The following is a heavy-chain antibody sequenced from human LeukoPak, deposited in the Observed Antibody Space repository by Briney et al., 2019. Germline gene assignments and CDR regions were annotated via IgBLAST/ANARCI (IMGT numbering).Heavy chain of an antibody. Sequence: ASVKVSCTASGYIFDTYGISWVRQAPGQGLEWMGWINSNYGSRKYAQKFQGRVTMTRDTSISTAYMELSRLRSDDTAVHYCARDRLASYYDILTGYENYMDVWGKGTTVTVSS. CDR3: ARDRLASYYDILTGYENYMDV. CDR1: GYIFDTYG. V-gene: IGHV1-2*02. CDR2: INSNYGSR. J-gene: IGHJ6*03. D-gene: IGHD3-9*01.